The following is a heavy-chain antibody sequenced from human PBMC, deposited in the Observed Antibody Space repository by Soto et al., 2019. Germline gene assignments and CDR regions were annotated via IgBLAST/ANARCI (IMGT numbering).Heavy chain of an antibody. V-gene: IGHV1-3*01. CDR2: INAGNGNT. D-gene: IGHD3-3*01. CDR1: GYTFTSYA. Sequence: ASVKVSCKASGYTFTSYAMHWVRQAPGQRLEWMGWINAGNGNTKYSQKFQGRVTITRDTSASTAYMELNNLRVEDTAVYYCAKPRSSLEWPPFDPWGHGTLVTVSS. CDR3: AKPRSSLEWPPFDP. J-gene: IGHJ5*02.